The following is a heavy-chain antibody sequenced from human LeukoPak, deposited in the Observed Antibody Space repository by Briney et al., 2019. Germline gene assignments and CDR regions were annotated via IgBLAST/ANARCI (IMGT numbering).Heavy chain of an antibody. CDR1: GGSISSSSYY. V-gene: IGHV3-23*01. J-gene: IGHJ4*02. Sequence: ETLSLTCTVSGGSISSSSYYWGWIRQPPGKGLEWVSAISGSGGSTYYADSVKGRFTISRDNSKNTLYLQMNSLRAEDTAVYYCAKERNIVATLDYWGQGTLVTVSS. CDR2: ISGSGGST. CDR3: AKERNIVATLDY. D-gene: IGHD5-12*01.